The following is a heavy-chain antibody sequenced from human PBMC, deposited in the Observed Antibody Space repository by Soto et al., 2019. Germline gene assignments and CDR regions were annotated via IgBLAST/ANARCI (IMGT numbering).Heavy chain of an antibody. CDR1: GGTFSTYA. Sequence: PVKVSCKSPGGTFSTYAISWVRQAPGQGLEWMGGIIPMFGTANYAQRFQDRVTITADESTNTVYMELSSLRSEDTAVYFCASGIQLWLRRINNGYSGWGQGTLVTVSS. CDR2: IIPMFGTA. V-gene: IGHV1-69*13. J-gene: IGHJ4*02. D-gene: IGHD5-18*01. CDR3: ASGIQLWLRRINNGYSG.